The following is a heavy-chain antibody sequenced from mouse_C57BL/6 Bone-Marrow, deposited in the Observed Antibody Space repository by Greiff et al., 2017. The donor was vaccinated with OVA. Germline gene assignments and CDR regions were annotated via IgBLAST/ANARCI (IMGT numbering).Heavy chain of an antibody. V-gene: IGHV5-12*01. D-gene: IGHD1-1*01. Sequence: KLVESAGGLVQPGGSLKLSCAASGFTFSDYYMYWVRQTPEKRLEWVAYISNGGGSTYYPDTVKGRFTISRDNAKNTLYLQMSCLKSEDTAMYYCARRGSSYIMDYWGQGTSVTVSS. J-gene: IGHJ4*01. CDR2: ISNGGGST. CDR1: GFTFSDYY. CDR3: ARRGSSYIMDY.